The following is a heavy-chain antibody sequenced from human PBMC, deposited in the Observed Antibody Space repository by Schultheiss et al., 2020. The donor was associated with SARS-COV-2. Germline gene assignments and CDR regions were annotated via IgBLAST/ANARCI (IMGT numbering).Heavy chain of an antibody. CDR2: ISSNGGST. CDR3: AKADSIIVVVIRTDAFDI. V-gene: IGHV3-64*04. D-gene: IGHD3-22*01. Sequence: GGSLRLSCSASGFTFSSYAMHWVRQAPGKGLEYVSAISSNGGSTYYADSVKGRFTISRDNSKNTLYLQMNSLRAEDTAVYYCAKADSIIVVVIRTDAFDIWGQGTMVTVSS. CDR1: GFTFSSYA. J-gene: IGHJ3*02.